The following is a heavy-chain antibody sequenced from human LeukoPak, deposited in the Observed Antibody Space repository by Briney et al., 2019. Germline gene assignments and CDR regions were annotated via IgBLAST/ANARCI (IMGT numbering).Heavy chain of an antibody. D-gene: IGHD3-9*01. Sequence: PGGSLRLSCAASGFTFSDAWMTWVRQAPGKGLEWLGRIKTKTDGGTTDYAAPVKGRFTISRDDSRDTLYLQTNSLKTEDSAVYYCTSIFRDYWGQGTLVTVSS. J-gene: IGHJ4*02. CDR1: GFTFSDAW. CDR3: TSIFRDY. CDR2: IKTKTDGGTT. V-gene: IGHV3-15*01.